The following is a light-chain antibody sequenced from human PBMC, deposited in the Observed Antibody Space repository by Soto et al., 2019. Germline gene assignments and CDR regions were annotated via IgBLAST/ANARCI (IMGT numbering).Light chain of an antibody. J-gene: IGKJ1*01. CDR1: QTISTY. CDR3: QQSYSSPPT. Sequence: DIQMTQSPSSLSASLGDRVTITCLTSQTISTYLNWYQHKPGKAPEVLIYAASNLQSGVPSRFSGSGSGTDFTLTISSLQPEDFATYYCQQSYSSPPTFGQGTKVDI. CDR2: AAS. V-gene: IGKV1-39*01.